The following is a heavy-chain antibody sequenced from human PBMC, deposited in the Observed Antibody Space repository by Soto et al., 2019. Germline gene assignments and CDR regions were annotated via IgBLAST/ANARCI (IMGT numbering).Heavy chain of an antibody. CDR3: TKGNQLATIKGHDAFGI. CDR2: ISGSGRTT. J-gene: IGHJ3*02. V-gene: IGHV3-23*01. CDR1: GFPFNNYA. D-gene: IGHD5-12*01. Sequence: GGSLRLSCAVSGFPFNNYAMSWVRQAPGKGLEWVSSISGSGRTTYYTDSVKGRFTISRDNSRNTLYLQMNSLRAEDTAMYYCTKGNQLATIKGHDAFGIWGQGILVTVSS.